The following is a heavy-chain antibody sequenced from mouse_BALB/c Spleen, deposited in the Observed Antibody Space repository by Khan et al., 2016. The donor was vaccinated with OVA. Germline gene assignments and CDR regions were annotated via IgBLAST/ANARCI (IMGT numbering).Heavy chain of an antibody. J-gene: IGHJ3*01. CDR2: IDPFSGVT. Sequence: MQLEESGPELMKPWASVKISCKASGYSFTSYYIHWVIQSPGKSLEWIGYIDPFSGVTTYNQKFKGRATFTVDKSSSTAYIHLSNLTSEDSSDYYCTRHGYVSWFTYWGQGTLVTVSA. CDR3: TRHGYVSWFTY. V-gene: IGHV1S135*01. CDR1: GYSFTSYY. D-gene: IGHD2-2*01.